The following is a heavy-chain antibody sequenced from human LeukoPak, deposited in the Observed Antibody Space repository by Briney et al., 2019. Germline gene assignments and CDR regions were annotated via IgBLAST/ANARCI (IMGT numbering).Heavy chain of an antibody. CDR2: IWYDGSNK. J-gene: IGHJ4*02. V-gene: IGHV3-33*01. D-gene: IGHD3-22*01. CDR3: ARDPGYDSSGYSSDY. CDR1: GFTFSSYG. Sequence: SGGSLRLSCAASGFTFSSYGMPWVRQALGKGLEWVAVIWYDGSNKYYADSVKGRFTISRDNSKNTLYLQMNSLRAEDTAVYYCARDPGYDSSGYSSDYWGQGTLVTVSS.